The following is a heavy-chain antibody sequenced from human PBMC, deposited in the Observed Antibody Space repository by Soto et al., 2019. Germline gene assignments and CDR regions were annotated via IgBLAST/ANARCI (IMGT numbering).Heavy chain of an antibody. J-gene: IGHJ4*02. D-gene: IGHD4-4*01. CDR3: ARVASDYINSVDH. CDR1: GFTFNAYA. V-gene: IGHV3-23*01. Sequence: DVQLLESGGGLVQPGGSLRLSCAASGFTFNAYAMTWVRQAPGKGLEWVSAIGGSGGNRYYAGSVRGRFTISRDNSKDTVDLQINSLRVEDTAVYYCARVASDYINSVDHWGQGILVSGSS. CDR2: IGGSGGNR.